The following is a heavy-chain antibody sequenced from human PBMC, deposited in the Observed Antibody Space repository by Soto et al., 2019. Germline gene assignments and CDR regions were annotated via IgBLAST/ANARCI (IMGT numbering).Heavy chain of an antibody. D-gene: IGHD3-22*01. V-gene: IGHV4-39*01. CDR3: ARASMIVVHFNY. CDR1: GGSISSSSYY. Sequence: SETLSLTCTVSGGSISSSSYYWGWIRQPPGKGLEWIGSIYYSGSTYYNPSLKSRVTISVDTSKNQFSLKLSSVTAADTAVYYCARASMIVVHFNYWGQGTLVTVSS. J-gene: IGHJ4*02. CDR2: IYYSGST.